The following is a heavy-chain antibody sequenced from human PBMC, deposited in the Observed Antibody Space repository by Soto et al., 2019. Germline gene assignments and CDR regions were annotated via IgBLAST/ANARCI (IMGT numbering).Heavy chain of an antibody. V-gene: IGHV1-18*04. CDR2: INPYNANT. Sequence: NLVQSGAEVKEPGASVRVSCKASGYTFSNHGVSWVRQAPGQGLEWIGWINPYNANTYFAQKFQGRVTMTTDTCTTTAYLELTSLRFDDTAIYYCARDWTSPSCTTISCPRGGWFDPWGQGTLLIVSS. D-gene: IGHD2-2*01. J-gene: IGHJ5*02. CDR3: ARDWTSPSCTTISCPRGGWFDP. CDR1: GYTFSNHG.